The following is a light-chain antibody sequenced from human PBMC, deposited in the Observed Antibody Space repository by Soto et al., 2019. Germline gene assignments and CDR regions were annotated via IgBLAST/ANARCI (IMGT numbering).Light chain of an antibody. V-gene: IGLV2-14*01. CDR2: EVP. CDR3: SSYPKNITRYCV. CDR1: IADIISYNR. J-gene: IGLJ1*01. Sequence: QSALTHPASVSGSSGQSITIACTSIIADIISYNRVPWYQQHPAKAHKLINYEVPNRRAGVPTPVSGSKPGNTASLTVAGLQAEDEADYYCSSYPKNITRYCVFGTWTKV.